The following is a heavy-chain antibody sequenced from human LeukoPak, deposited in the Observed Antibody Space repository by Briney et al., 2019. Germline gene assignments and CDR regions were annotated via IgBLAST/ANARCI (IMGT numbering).Heavy chain of an antibody. V-gene: IGHV3-33*01. Sequence: PGGSLRLSCAASGFTFSSYGMHWVRQAPGNGLEWVAVIWYDGSNKYDADSVKGRFTISRDKSKNTLYLQMNSLRAEDTAVYYCARDNSAPPHYDSSGCDYWGQGTLVTVSS. CDR3: ARDNSAPPHYDSSGCDY. CDR1: GFTFSSYG. CDR2: IWYDGSNK. D-gene: IGHD3-22*01. J-gene: IGHJ4*02.